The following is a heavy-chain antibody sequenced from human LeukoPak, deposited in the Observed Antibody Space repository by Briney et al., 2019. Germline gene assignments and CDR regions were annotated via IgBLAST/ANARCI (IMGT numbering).Heavy chain of an antibody. D-gene: IGHD1-26*01. J-gene: IGHJ4*02. Sequence: GGSLRLSCAASGFTFSSYGMHWVRQAPGKGLEWVAVIWYDGSNKYYADSVKGRFTISRDNSKNTLYLQMNSLRAEDTAVYYCANEGSDYSLDYWGQGTLVTVSS. V-gene: IGHV3-33*06. CDR2: IWYDGSNK. CDR1: GFTFSSYG. CDR3: ANEGSDYSLDY.